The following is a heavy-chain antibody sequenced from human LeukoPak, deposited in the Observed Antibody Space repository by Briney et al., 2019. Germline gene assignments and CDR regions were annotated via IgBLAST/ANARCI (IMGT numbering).Heavy chain of an antibody. J-gene: IGHJ4*02. CDR1: GFTFSRYT. V-gene: IGHV3-48*02. Sequence: TGGSLRLSCAASGFTFSRYTMNWVRQAPGKGLEWVSHISTSGSAMYYADSVKGRFTISRDNAKDSLYLQMNSLRDEDTAVYYCASSGSYRFDYWGQGTLATVSS. CDR3: ASSGSYRFDY. D-gene: IGHD1-26*01. CDR2: ISTSGSAM.